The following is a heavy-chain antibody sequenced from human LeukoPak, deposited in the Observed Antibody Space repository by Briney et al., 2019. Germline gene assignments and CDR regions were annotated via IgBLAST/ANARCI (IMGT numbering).Heavy chain of an antibody. Sequence: SETLSLTCTVSGGSISSYYWSWIRQPPGKGLERIGYIYYSGNTNYNPSLKSRVTISVDTSKNQFSLKLSSVTAADTAVYYCARHTGYEAFDIWGQGTMVTVSS. CDR1: GGSISSYY. J-gene: IGHJ3*02. CDR3: ARHTGYEAFDI. D-gene: IGHD4-11*01. V-gene: IGHV4-59*08. CDR2: IYYSGNT.